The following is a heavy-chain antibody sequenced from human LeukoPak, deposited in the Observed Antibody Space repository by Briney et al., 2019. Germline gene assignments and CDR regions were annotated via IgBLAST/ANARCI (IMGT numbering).Heavy chain of an antibody. J-gene: IGHJ4*02. Sequence: ASVKVSCKVSGYTLTELSMHWVRQAPGKGLEWMGGFDPEDGETIYAQKFQGRVTMTEDTSTDTAYMELSSLRSEDTAVYYCATFVAQYYYDSSGSFDYWGQGTLVTVSS. CDR2: FDPEDGET. CDR1: GYTLTELS. D-gene: IGHD3-22*01. CDR3: ATFVAQYYYDSSGSFDY. V-gene: IGHV1-24*01.